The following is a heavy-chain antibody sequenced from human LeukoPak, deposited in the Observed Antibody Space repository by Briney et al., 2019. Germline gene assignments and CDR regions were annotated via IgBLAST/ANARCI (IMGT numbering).Heavy chain of an antibody. Sequence: GASVKVSCKASGCSFTDYFIHWVRQAPGQGLEWMGWINLNSGGTNYAQKFQARVTMTSDTSISTVYMELSSLRSDDTAVYYCARCGYSYGHFGYWGQGTPVTVSS. D-gene: IGHD5-18*01. CDR2: INLNSGGT. CDR1: GCSFTDYF. J-gene: IGHJ4*02. V-gene: IGHV1-2*02. CDR3: ARCGYSYGHFGY.